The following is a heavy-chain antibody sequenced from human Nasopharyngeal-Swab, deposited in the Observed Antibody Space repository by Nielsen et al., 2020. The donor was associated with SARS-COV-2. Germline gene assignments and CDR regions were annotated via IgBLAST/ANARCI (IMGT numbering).Heavy chain of an antibody. D-gene: IGHD6-13*01. Sequence: ASAMVSCKASGSFFTDYYMHSVRPAPGQGLEWMGRINPYSGDTKYAQNFQRRVTVTRDTSINTVYVELSSLTSDDTAVYYCVRDDGDVPGITGAGPPGGYWGQGTLVTVSS. CDR1: GSFFTDYY. CDR2: INPYSGDT. J-gene: IGHJ4*02. CDR3: VRDDGDVPGITGAGPPGGY. V-gene: IGHV1-2*06.